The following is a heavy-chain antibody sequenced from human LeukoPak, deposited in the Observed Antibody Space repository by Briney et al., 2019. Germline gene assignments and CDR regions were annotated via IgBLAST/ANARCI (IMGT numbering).Heavy chain of an antibody. J-gene: IGHJ6*02. CDR3: ARAEGYYYGSGSHHYGMDV. CDR1: GYTFTSYA. D-gene: IGHD3-10*01. Sequence: PGRSLRLSCAASGYTFTSYAMHWVRQAPGQRLEWMGWINAGNGNTKYSQKFQGRVTITRDTSASTAYMELSSLRSEDTAVYYCARAEGYYYGSGSHHYGMDVWGQGTTVTVSS. V-gene: IGHV1-3*01. CDR2: INAGNGNT.